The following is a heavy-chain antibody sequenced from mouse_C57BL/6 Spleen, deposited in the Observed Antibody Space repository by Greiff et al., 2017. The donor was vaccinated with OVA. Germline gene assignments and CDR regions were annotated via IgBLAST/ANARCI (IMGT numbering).Heavy chain of an antibody. CDR2: IYPGDGDT. CDR3: ARWGYDYDGYAMDY. J-gene: IGHJ4*01. D-gene: IGHD2-4*01. Sequence: VKLQESGAELVKPGASVKISCKASGYAFSSYWMNWVKQRPGKGLEWIGQIYPGDGDTNYNGKFKGKATLTADKSSSTAYMQLSSLTSEDSAVYFCARWGYDYDGYAMDYWGQGTSVTVSS. CDR1: GYAFSSYW. V-gene: IGHV1-80*01.